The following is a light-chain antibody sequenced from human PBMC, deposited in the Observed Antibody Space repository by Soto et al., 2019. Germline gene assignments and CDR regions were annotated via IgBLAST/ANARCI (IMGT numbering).Light chain of an antibody. CDR3: ASWDDTLNVAV. J-gene: IGLJ7*01. Sequence: QSVLTQPPSASGTPGQRVTISCSGSSSNIGSNTVNWYQQLPGTAPKLLIYGNNERPSGVPDRFSGSKSGTSGSLAISGLQSEDYADYYCASWDDTLNVAVFGGGTQLTVL. V-gene: IGLV1-44*01. CDR1: SSNIGSNT. CDR2: GNN.